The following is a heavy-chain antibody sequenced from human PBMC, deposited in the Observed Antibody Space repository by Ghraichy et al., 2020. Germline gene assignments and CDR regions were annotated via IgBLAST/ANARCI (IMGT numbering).Heavy chain of an antibody. V-gene: IGHV4-34*01. D-gene: IGHD4-17*01. CDR2: INHRGST. Sequence: SETLSLTCAVYRGSFSGYYWTWIRQPPGKGLEWIGEINHRGSTSYNPSLKSRVTISVDTSKNQFSLKLSSVTAADTAVYYCARTACPLYRLRRLLGGLNWFDPWGQGTLVTVSS. CDR1: RGSFSGYY. J-gene: IGHJ5*02. CDR3: ARTACPLYRLRRLLGGLNWFDP.